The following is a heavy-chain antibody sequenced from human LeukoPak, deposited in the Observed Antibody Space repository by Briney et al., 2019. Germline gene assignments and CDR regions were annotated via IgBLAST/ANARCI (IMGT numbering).Heavy chain of an antibody. Sequence: GGSLRLSCAASGFTFRSNWMHWVRQAPGKGLVWVSRINSDGRTTTYADSVKGRFTISRDNAKNTLYLQMNSLRAEDTAVYYCARVHSNIVATIRAGGTFDIWGQGTMVTVSS. J-gene: IGHJ3*02. CDR1: GFTFRSNW. D-gene: IGHD5-12*01. CDR3: ARVHSNIVATIRAGGTFDI. V-gene: IGHV3-74*03. CDR2: INSDGRTT.